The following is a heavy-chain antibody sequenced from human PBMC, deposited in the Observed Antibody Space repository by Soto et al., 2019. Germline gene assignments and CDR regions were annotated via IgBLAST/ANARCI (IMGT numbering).Heavy chain of an antibody. CDR3: ARDEKVNRFDP. J-gene: IGHJ5*02. V-gene: IGHV1-3*04. CDR1: GYSFTNNA. Sequence: GASVKVSCKASGYSFTNNAIHWVRQAPGQRLEWMGWVNTGNGNSKSSQKFQGRVTITRDTSASTAYMELRSLRSEDTAIYYCARDEKVNRFDPWGQGTLVTVSS. CDR2: VNTGNGNS.